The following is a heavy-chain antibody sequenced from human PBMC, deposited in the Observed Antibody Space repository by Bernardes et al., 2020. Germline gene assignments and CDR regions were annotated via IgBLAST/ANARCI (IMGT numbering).Heavy chain of an antibody. CDR3: AKGSGVHDY. V-gene: IGHV3-23*01. J-gene: IGHJ4*02. CDR1: GFIFCNYA. D-gene: IGHD2-8*01. CDR2: VSGDGDKT. Sequence: GGSLRLSCGASGFIFCNYAMSWVRPAPGKGLEWVSAVSGDGDKTYYADSVTGRFTISRDNSKNTLYLQMNSLRAEDTAIYYCAKGSGVHDYWGQGTLVTVSS.